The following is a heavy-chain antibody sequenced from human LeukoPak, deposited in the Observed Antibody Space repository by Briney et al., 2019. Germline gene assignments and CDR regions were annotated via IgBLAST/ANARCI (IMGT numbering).Heavy chain of an antibody. CDR2: IYYSGST. V-gene: IGHV4-59*01. CDR3: ARAMVGATPFQH. Sequence: SETLSLTCTVSGGSISSYYWSWIRQPPGKGLDWLGYIYYSGSTNYNPSLKSRVTISVDTSKNQFSLKLSSVTAADTAAYYCARAMVGATPFQHWGQGTLVTVSS. D-gene: IGHD1-26*01. J-gene: IGHJ1*01. CDR1: GGSISSYY.